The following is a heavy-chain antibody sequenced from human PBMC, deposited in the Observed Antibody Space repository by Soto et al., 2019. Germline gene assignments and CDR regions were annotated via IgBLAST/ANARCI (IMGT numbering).Heavy chain of an antibody. V-gene: IGHV4-30-4*01. J-gene: IGHJ6*02. CDR1: GGSISSGDYY. CDR3: ARDSRGDYYDHYGMDV. Sequence: SETLSLTCTVSGGSISSGDYYWSWIRQPPGKGLEWIGYIYYSGSTYYNPSLKSRVTISVDTSKNQFSLKLSSVTAADTAVYYCARDSRGDYYDHYGMDVWGQGTTVTVSS. CDR2: IYYSGST. D-gene: IGHD3-10*01.